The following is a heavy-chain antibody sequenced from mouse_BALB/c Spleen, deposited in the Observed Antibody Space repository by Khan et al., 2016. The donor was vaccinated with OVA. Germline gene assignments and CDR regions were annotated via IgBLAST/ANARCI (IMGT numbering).Heavy chain of an antibody. CDR3: ARDRIDY. CDR1: GYTFTSY. V-gene: IGHV1-4*01. J-gene: IGHJ2*01. CDR2: INPTSGYT. Sequence: VQLQESGAELAKPGASVKMSCKASGYTFTSYLHWIKQRPGQGLEWIGYINPTSGYTDYNQKFKDKATLTADKSSSTAYMQLSNLTSDDSAVYYCARDRIDYWGQGTALTVSS.